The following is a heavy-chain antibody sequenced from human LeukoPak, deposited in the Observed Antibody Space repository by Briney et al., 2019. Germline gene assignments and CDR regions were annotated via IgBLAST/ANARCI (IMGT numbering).Heavy chain of an antibody. CDR3: ARDIGGEDPYYDFWSGYYDADRNWFDP. Sequence: PSETLSLTCTVSGYSISSGYYWGWIRQPPGKGLEWIGYIYHSGSTYYNPSLKSRVTISVDRSKNQFSLKLSSVTAADTAVYYCARDIGGEDPYYDFWSGYYDADRNWFDPWGQGTLVTVSS. CDR2: IYHSGST. CDR1: GYSISSGYY. J-gene: IGHJ5*02. V-gene: IGHV4-38-2*02. D-gene: IGHD3-3*01.